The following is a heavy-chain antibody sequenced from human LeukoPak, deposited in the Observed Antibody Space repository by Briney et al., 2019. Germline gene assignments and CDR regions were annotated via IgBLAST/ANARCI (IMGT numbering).Heavy chain of an antibody. CDR2: YSGST. V-gene: IGHV4-59*12. Sequence: SETLSLTCTVSGVSISGYYWSWIRQPPGKGLECIGYYSGSTHYNPSLKSRVTISVDTSKSQFSLSLRSVTAADTAVYFCARYVPVKTGPTRASFDYWGQGILVTVSS. CDR1: GVSISGYY. J-gene: IGHJ4*02. CDR3: ARYVPVKTGPTRASFDY. D-gene: IGHD1-1*01.